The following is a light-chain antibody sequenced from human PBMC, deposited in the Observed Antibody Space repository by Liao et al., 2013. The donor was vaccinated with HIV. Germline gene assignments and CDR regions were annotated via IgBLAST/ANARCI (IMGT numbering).Light chain of an antibody. V-gene: IGLV3-21*01. J-gene: IGLJ2*01. CDR1: SIGSKS. CDR2: YDS. Sequence: SYELTQSPSASVAPGKTASITCGGDSIGSKSVNWYQLRPGQAPVLVIYYDSDRPSGIPERFSGSNSGNTATLTISRAEAGDEADYYCQVWDSNHDHLGIVFGGGTKLTVL. CDR3: QVWDSNHDHLGIV.